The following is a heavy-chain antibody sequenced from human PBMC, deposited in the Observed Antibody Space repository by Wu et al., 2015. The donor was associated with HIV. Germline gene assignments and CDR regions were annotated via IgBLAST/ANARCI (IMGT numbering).Heavy chain of an antibody. CDR3: ASRLGTCSSTSCYAFDI. CDR1: GGTFSSYA. V-gene: IGHV1-69*05. J-gene: IGHJ3*02. D-gene: IGHD2-2*01. CDR2: IIPIFGTA. Sequence: QVQLVQSGAEVKKPGSSVKVSCKASGGTFSSYAISWVRQAPGQGLEWMGGIIPIFGTANYAQKFQGRVTITTDESTSTAYMELSSLRSEDTAVYYCASRLGTCSSTSCYAFDIWAKGQWSPSLQ.